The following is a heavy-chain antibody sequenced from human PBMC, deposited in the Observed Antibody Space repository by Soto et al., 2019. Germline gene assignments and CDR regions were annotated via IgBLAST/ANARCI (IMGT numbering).Heavy chain of an antibody. CDR2: IDPSDSYT. CDR3: ARQDSSGWYAYYYGMDV. V-gene: IGHV5-10-1*01. Sequence: GESLKISCKGSGYSFTSYWISWVRQMPGKGLEWMGRIDPSDSYTNYSPSFQGHVTISADKSISTAYLQWSSLKASDTAMYYCARQDSSGWYAYYYGMDVWGQGTTVTVSS. D-gene: IGHD6-19*01. CDR1: GYSFTSYW. J-gene: IGHJ6*02.